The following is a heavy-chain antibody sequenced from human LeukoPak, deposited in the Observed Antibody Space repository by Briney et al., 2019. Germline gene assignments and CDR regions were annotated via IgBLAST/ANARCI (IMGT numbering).Heavy chain of an antibody. Sequence: GGSLRLSCAASGFTFSSYDMHWVRQATGKGLEWVSAIGTAGDTYYPGSVKGRFTISRDNSKNTLYLQMNSLRAEDTAVYYCARDRGFYWGQGTLVTVSS. V-gene: IGHV3-13*01. J-gene: IGHJ4*02. CDR2: IGTAGDT. CDR3: ARDRGFY. CDR1: GFTFSSYD.